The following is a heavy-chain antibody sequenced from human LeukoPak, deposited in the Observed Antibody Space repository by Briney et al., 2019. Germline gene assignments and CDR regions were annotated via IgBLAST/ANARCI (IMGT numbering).Heavy chain of an antibody. CDR2: IYSGGSI. CDR3: ARAYCGGDCYFGY. J-gene: IGHJ4*02. D-gene: IGHD2-21*02. Sequence: PGGSLRLSCAASGFTVSSNYMSWVRQAPGKGLEWVSVIYSGGSIYYADSVKGRFTISRDNAKNSLYLQMNSLRAEDTAVYYCARAYCGGDCYFGYWGQGTLVTVSS. V-gene: IGHV3-53*01. CDR1: GFTVSSNY.